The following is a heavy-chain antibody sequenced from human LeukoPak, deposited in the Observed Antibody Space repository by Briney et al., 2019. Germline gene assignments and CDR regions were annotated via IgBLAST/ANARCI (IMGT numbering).Heavy chain of an antibody. V-gene: IGHV1-2*02. CDR3: ATTYSSSFWYFQH. D-gene: IGHD6-13*01. CDR2: INPNSGGT. Sequence: ASVKVSCKATGYTFTGYYMHWVRQAPGQGLEWMGWINPNSGGTNYAQKFQGRVTMTRDTSISTACMELSRLRSDDTAVYYCATTYSSSFWYFQHWGQGTLVTVSS. CDR1: GYTFTGYY. J-gene: IGHJ1*01.